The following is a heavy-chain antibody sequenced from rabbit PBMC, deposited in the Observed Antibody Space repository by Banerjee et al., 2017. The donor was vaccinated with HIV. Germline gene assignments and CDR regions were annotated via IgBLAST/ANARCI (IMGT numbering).Heavy chain of an antibody. CDR3: ARDAGYVGYGYALKL. CDR2: IYISGGST. CDR1: GFDLSNYYY. D-gene: IGHD6-1*01. Sequence: QSLEESGGDLVKPGASLTLTCTASGFDLSNYYYMCWVRQAPGKGLEWIACIYISGGSTYYASWAKGRFTISKTSSTTVTLQMTSLTAADTATYFCARDAGYVGYGYALKLWGPGTLVTVS. V-gene: IGHV1S40*01. J-gene: IGHJ4*01.